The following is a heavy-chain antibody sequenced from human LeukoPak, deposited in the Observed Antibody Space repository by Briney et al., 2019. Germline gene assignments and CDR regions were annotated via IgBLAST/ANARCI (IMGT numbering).Heavy chain of an antibody. V-gene: IGHV3-7*01. D-gene: IGHD3-16*02. CDR3: ARDPYDYVWGIYRPEYYFDY. CDR1: GFTFSSYW. Sequence: GGSLRLSCAASGFTFSSYWMSWVRQAPGKGLEWVANIKRDGSEKYYVDSVKGRFTISRDNAKNSLYLQMNSLRAEDTAVYYCARDPYDYVWGIYRPEYYFDYWGQGTLVTVSS. J-gene: IGHJ4*02. CDR2: IKRDGSEK.